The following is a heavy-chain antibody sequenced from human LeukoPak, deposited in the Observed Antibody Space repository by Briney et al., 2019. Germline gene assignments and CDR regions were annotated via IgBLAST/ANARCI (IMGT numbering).Heavy chain of an antibody. D-gene: IGHD4-17*01. Sequence: SETLSLTCTVSGGSISSYYWSWIRQPPGKGLEWIGYIYYSGSTNYNPSLKSRVTISVDTSKNQFSLKLSSVTAADTAVYYCARESPIGVTTSPAFDYWGQGTLVTVSS. CDR3: ARESPIGVTTSPAFDY. J-gene: IGHJ4*02. CDR1: GGSISSYY. V-gene: IGHV4-59*01. CDR2: IYYSGST.